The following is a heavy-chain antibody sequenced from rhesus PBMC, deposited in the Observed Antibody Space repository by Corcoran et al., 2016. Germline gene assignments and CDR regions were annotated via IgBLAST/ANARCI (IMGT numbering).Heavy chain of an antibody. CDR3: ARGRIAAALFDY. J-gene: IGHJ4*01. Sequence: EVQLVESGGGLVQPGGSLRLSCAASGFTFSDYYLSWVRQAPGKVPEWVGFIRIKANGGTAEYAASVKGRFTISRDDSKSIASLQMNSLKTEDTAVYYCARGRIAAALFDYWGQGVLVTVSS. CDR1: GFTFSDYY. V-gene: IGHV3S22*01. CDR2: IRIKANGGTA. D-gene: IGHD6-31*01.